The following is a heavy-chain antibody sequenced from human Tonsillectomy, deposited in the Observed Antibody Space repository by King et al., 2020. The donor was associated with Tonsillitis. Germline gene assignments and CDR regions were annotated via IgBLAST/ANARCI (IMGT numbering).Heavy chain of an antibody. V-gene: IGHV2-70*11. CDR3: ARMVGDYGDYAYYYYYMDV. CDR1: GFSLSTSGMC. D-gene: IGHD4-17*01. Sequence: VTLKESGPALVKPTQTLTLTCTFSGFSLSTSGMCVSWIRQPPGKALEWLARIDWDDDKYYSTSLKTRLTISKDTSKNQVVLTMTNMDPVDTATYYCARMVGDYGDYAYYYYYMDVWGKGTTVTVSS. CDR2: IDWDDDK. J-gene: IGHJ6*03.